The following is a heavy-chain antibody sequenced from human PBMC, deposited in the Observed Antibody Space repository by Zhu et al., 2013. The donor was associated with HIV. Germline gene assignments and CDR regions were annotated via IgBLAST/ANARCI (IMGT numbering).Heavy chain of an antibody. J-gene: IGHJ6*02. CDR3: ARDHGDYSRFDYYYYGMDV. CDR2: IKQDGSEK. V-gene: IGHV3-7*01. Sequence: EVQLVESGGGLVQPGGSLRLSCAASGFTFSSYWMSWVRQAPGKGLEWVANIKQDGSEKYYVDSVKGRFTISRDNAKNSLYLQMNSLRAEDTAVYYCARDHGDYSRFDYYYYGMDVWGQGTTVTVSS. CDR1: GFTFSSYW. D-gene: IGHD4-17*01.